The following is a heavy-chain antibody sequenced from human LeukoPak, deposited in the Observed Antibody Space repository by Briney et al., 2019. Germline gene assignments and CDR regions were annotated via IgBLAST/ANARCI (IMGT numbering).Heavy chain of an antibody. D-gene: IGHD6-6*01. J-gene: IGHJ5*02. CDR3: ARVKGSNWFDP. CDR2: IYHSGST. V-gene: IGHV4-38-2*02. CDR1: GYSISSGYY. Sequence: KTSETLSLTCTVSGYSISSGYYWGWIRQPPGKGLEWIGSIYHSGSTYYNPSLKSRVTISVDTSKNQFSLRLNSVTAADTAVYYCARVKGSNWFDPWGQGTLVTVSS.